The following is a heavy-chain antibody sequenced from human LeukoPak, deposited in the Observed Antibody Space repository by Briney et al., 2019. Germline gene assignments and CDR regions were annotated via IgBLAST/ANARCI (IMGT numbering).Heavy chain of an antibody. Sequence: ASPKVSCKASGYTFTSYDINWVRQATRQGLERMGRMNPNSGNTGYAQKFQGRVTMTRNTSISTAYMELSSLRSEDTAVYYCARGRPDYYDFWSGYYEGFDYWGQGTLVTVSS. CDR3: ARGRPDYYDFWSGYYEGFDY. D-gene: IGHD3-3*01. CDR1: GYTFTSYD. CDR2: MNPNSGNT. V-gene: IGHV1-8*01. J-gene: IGHJ4*02.